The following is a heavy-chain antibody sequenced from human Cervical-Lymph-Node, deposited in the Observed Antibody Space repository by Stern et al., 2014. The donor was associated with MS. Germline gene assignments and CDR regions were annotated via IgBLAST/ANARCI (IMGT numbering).Heavy chain of an antibody. CDR3: ARDVVGDNYFDY. CDR1: GCTFSSYD. V-gene: IGHV1-69*05. D-gene: IGHD1-26*01. Sequence: DQLVESGAEVKKPGSSVKVSCKASGCTFSSYDISWVRQAPGQGLEWMGGIIPIFGTTNYAPKFQGRVTITTDESTSTAYMELSSLRSEDAAVYYCARDVVGDNYFDYWGQGTLVTVSS. CDR2: IIPIFGTT. J-gene: IGHJ4*02.